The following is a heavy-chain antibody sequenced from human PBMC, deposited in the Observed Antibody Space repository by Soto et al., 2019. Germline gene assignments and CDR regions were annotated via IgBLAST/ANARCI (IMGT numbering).Heavy chain of an antibody. Sequence: SVKVSCKASGGTFSSYAISWVRQAPGRGLEWMGGIIPIFGTANYAQKFQGRVTITADESTSTAYMELSSLRSEDTAVYYCARTPYIAVADRYYFDYWGQGTLVTVSS. CDR3: ARTPYIAVADRYYFDY. D-gene: IGHD6-19*01. V-gene: IGHV1-69*13. J-gene: IGHJ4*02. CDR2: IIPIFGTA. CDR1: GGTFSSYA.